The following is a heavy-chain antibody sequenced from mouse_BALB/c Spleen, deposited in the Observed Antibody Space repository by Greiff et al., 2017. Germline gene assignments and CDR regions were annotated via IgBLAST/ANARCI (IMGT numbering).Heavy chain of an antibody. CDR1: GYTFTSYW. J-gene: IGHJ4*01. V-gene: IGHV1-69*02. CDR3: TRIIWRAMDY. Sequence: QVQLQQPGAELVRPGASVKLSCKASGYTFTSYWINWVKQRPGQGLEWIGNIYPSDSYTNYNQKFKDKATLTVDKSSSTAYMQLSSPTSEDSAVYYCTRIIWRAMDYWGQGTSVTVSS. D-gene: IGHD1-1*02. CDR2: IYPSDSYT.